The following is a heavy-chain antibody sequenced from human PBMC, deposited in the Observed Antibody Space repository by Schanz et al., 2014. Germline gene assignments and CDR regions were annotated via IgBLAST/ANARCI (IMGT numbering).Heavy chain of an antibody. J-gene: IGHJ4*02. CDR1: GFTFSKYW. V-gene: IGHV3-7*04. Sequence: EVQLVESGGGLVQPGGSLRLSCGGSGFTFSKYWMSWVRQAPGKGLEWVANIKQDGSEKYYVDAVKGRFTISRDNSKNTLYLQMNSLRAEDTAVYYWARGTEWDLHYWGQGALVTVSS. D-gene: IGHD1-26*01. CDR2: IKQDGSEK. CDR3: ARGTEWDLHY.